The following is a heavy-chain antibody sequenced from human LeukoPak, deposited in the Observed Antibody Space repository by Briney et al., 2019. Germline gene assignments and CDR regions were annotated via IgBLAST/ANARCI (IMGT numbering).Heavy chain of an antibody. V-gene: IGHV5-51*01. CDR3: ARPLQGIVGATGFDY. CDR2: IYPSDSDT. D-gene: IGHD1-26*01. J-gene: IGHJ4*02. CDR1: EYSFATYW. Sequence: GESLKISCQGSEYSFATYWIAWLRQMPGKGLEWMGIIYPSDSDTRYSPSFQGQVTISADKSIKTAYPQWSSLKASDTAMYYCARPLQGIVGATGFDYWGQGTLVTVSS.